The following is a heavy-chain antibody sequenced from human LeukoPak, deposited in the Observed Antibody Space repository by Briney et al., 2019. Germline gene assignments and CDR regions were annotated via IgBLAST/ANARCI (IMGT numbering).Heavy chain of an antibody. D-gene: IGHD6-19*01. J-gene: IGHJ4*02. CDR1: GFIFSNYA. CDR3: ARGWYNFDY. Sequence: PGGSLRLSCAASGFIFSNYAMSWARRAPGKGLEWVSGINNSGDRRFYADSVKGRFTISRDNSKNTLYLQMNSLRAEDTAVYYCARGWYNFDYWGQGTRVTVPS. CDR2: INNSGDRR. V-gene: IGHV3-23*01.